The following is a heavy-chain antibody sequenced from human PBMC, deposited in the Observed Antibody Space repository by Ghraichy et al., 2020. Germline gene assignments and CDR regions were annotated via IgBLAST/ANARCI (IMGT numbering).Heavy chain of an antibody. Sequence: SETLSLTCTVSGGSISSYYWSWIRQPPGKGLEWIGYIYYSGSTNYNPSLKSRITISVDTSKNQFSLKLSSVTAADTAVYYCASGSRPASYYGMDVWGQGTTVTVSS. CDR2: IYYSGST. CDR3: ASGSRPASYYGMDV. V-gene: IGHV4-59*01. J-gene: IGHJ6*02. CDR1: GGSISSYY. D-gene: IGHD6-25*01.